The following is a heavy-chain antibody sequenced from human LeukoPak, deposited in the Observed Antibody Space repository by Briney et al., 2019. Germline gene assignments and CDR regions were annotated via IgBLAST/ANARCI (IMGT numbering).Heavy chain of an antibody. J-gene: IGHJ4*02. CDR1: GYTFTGYY. CDR2: INPNSGVT. D-gene: IGHD2-2*01. CDR3: AGGRTDIVVVPATLRNYYFDY. V-gene: IGHV1-2*02. Sequence: ASVKVSCKASGYTFTGYYMHWVRQAPGQGLEWMGWINPNSGVTNYAQKFQGRVTMTRDTSIITAYMELSSLRSEDTAVYYCAGGRTDIVVVPATLRNYYFDYWGQGTLVTVSS.